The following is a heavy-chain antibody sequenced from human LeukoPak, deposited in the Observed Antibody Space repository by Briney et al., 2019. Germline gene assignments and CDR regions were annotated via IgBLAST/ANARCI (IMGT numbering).Heavy chain of an antibody. D-gene: IGHD1-26*01. J-gene: IGHJ3*02. CDR3: ANSGQREVLGDGSDI. CDR1: GFTFSSHG. CDR2: ISYDGSNK. Sequence: GGSLRLSCAASGFTFSSHGMHWVRQAPGKGLEWVAVISYDGSNKYYADSVKGRFTISRDNSKNTMYLQMNSVRAEDTAVYYCANSGQREVLGDGSDIWGQGTLVTVSS. V-gene: IGHV3-30*18.